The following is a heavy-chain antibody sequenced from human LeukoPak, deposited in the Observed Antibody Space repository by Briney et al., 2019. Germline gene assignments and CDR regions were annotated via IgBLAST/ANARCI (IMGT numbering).Heavy chain of an antibody. CDR3: ARKRGYSSGYWDWYFDL. J-gene: IGHJ2*01. CDR2: ISGSGGST. D-gene: IGHD6-19*01. V-gene: IGHV3-23*01. CDR1: GFTFSSYA. Sequence: GGSLRLSCAASGFTFSSYAMSWVRQAPGKGLEWVSAISGSGGSTYYADSVKGRFTISRDNSKNTLYLQMNSLRAEDTAVYYCARKRGYSSGYWDWYFDLWGRGTLVTVSS.